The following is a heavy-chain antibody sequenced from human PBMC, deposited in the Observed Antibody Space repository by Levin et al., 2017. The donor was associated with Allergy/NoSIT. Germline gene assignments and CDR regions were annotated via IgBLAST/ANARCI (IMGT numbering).Heavy chain of an antibody. J-gene: IGHJ4*02. D-gene: IGHD5-18*01. CDR1: GFTFSSYP. V-gene: IGHV3-23*01. Sequence: GGSLRLSCAASGFTFSSYPMSWVRQAPGEGLEWVSAIVGSGSSTYYADSVKGRFTISRDNSKNTLYLQMNSLRAEDTAVYYCAKRRYRDFDYWGQGTLVTVSS. CDR2: IVGSGSST. CDR3: AKRRYRDFDY.